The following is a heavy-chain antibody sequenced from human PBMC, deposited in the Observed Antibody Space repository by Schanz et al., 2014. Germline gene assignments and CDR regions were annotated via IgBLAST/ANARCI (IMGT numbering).Heavy chain of an antibody. CDR2: ISRDGTTS. CDR3: AKHVRSLTGNDY. J-gene: IGHJ4*02. D-gene: IGHD3-9*01. V-gene: IGHV3-11*01. CDR1: GFIFNDYY. Sequence: QVQLVESGGGLVKPGGSLRLSCAASGFIFNDYYMNWIRQAPGKGLEWLSYISRDGTTSYYADSVKGRFTISRDNAKNSLYLQMNSLRAEDTAVYYCAKHVRSLTGNDYWGQGTLVTVSS.